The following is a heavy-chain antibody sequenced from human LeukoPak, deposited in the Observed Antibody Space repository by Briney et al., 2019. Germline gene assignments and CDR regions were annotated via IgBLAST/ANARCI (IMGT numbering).Heavy chain of an antibody. J-gene: IGHJ6*02. CDR3: ARAVPDFWSGYYRYYYGMDV. D-gene: IGHD3-3*01. CDR2: IKQDGSEK. V-gene: IGHV3-7*01. CDR1: GFTFSSYW. Sequence: GGPLRLSCAASGFTFSSYWMSWVRQAPGKGLEGVANIKQDGSEKYYVDSVKGRFTISRDNAKNSLYLQMNSLRAEDTAVYYCARAVPDFWSGYYRYYYGMDVWGQGTTVTVSS.